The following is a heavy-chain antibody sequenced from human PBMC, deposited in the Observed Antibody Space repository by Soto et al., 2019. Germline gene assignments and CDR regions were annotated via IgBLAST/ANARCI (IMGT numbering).Heavy chain of an antibody. CDR1: GGSISSRSHH. V-gene: IGHV4-39*01. CDR2: LYYNGRT. CDR3: ARHFSSGWDYFDY. D-gene: IGHD6-19*01. Sequence: PSETLSLTCSVSGGSISSRSHHWGWIRQPPGKGLEWIGSLYYNGRTYYNPSLTSRLTMSEDTSKNQFSLKLMSVTAADTAVYYCARHFSSGWDYFDYWGQGALVTVS. J-gene: IGHJ4*02.